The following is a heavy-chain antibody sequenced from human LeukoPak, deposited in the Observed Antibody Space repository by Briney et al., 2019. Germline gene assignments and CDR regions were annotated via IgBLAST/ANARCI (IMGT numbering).Heavy chain of an antibody. V-gene: IGHV3-48*03. Sequence: PGGSLRLSCAASGFTFSSYETNWVRQAPGKGLEWVSYISSSGSTIYYADSVKGRFTISRDNAKNSLYLQMNSLRAEDTAVYYCASESITMVRGVIHYYGMDVWAQGTSVTVSS. D-gene: IGHD3-10*01. J-gene: IGHJ6*01. CDR2: ISSSGSTI. CDR1: GFTFSSYE. CDR3: ASESITMVRGVIHYYGMDV.